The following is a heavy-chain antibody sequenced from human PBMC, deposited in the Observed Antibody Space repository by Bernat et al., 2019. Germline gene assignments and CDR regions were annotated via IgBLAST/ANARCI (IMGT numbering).Heavy chain of an antibody. CDR1: GDSVSSNSAA. Sequence: QVQLQQSGPGLVKPSQTLSLTCAISGDSVSSNSAAWNWIRQSPSRGLEWLGRTYYRSKWYNDYAVSRKSRLTINPDTSKNQFAMQLNCVTPEATAVYYCARDPYSSFSFDYWDQGTQVTVAS. D-gene: IGHD6-6*01. J-gene: IGHJ4*02. V-gene: IGHV6-1*01. CDR3: ARDPYSSFSFDY. CDR2: TYYRSKWYN.